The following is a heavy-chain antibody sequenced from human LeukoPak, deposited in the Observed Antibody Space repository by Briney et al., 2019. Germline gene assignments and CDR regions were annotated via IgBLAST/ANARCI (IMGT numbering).Heavy chain of an antibody. J-gene: IGHJ2*01. CDR3: ARDAGYWYFDL. CDR1: GFTVSSNW. V-gene: IGHV3-53*01. CDR2: IYSDT. Sequence: PGGSLRLSCAASGFTVSSNWMSWVRQAPGKGLEWVSVIYSDTYYAESVKGRFTISRDDSKNTLHLQMNSLRAEDTAVYYCARDAGYWYFDLWGRGTLLTVSS.